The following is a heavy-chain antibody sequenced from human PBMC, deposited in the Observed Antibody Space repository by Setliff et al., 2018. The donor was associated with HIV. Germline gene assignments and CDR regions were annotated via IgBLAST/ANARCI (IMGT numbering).Heavy chain of an antibody. CDR2: IHYSGSS. V-gene: IGHV4-38-2*02. Sequence: SETLSLTCAVSGYSISSGFYCDWIRQPPGKGLEWIGYIHYSGSSNYNPSLKSRVTISVDMSKNQFSLKLSSVTAADTAVYYCAREVFSGWRIFDIWGHGTMVTVS. CDR1: GYSISSGFY. D-gene: IGHD6-19*01. J-gene: IGHJ3*02. CDR3: AREVFSGWRIFDI.